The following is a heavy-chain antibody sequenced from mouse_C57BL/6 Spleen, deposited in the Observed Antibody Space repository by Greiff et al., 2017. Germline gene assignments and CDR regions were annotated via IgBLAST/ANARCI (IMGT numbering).Heavy chain of an antibody. D-gene: IGHD2-4*01. CDR1: GYTFTSYW. CDR2: IHPNSGST. Sequence: QVQLQQPGAELVKPGASVTLSCKASGYTFTSYWMPWVKQRPGQGLEWIGMIHPNSGSTNYNEKFKSKATLTVDKSSSTAYMQLSSLTSEDSAVYYCARKGLRRDYYAMDYWGQGTSVTVSS. V-gene: IGHV1-64*01. CDR3: ARKGLRRDYYAMDY. J-gene: IGHJ4*01.